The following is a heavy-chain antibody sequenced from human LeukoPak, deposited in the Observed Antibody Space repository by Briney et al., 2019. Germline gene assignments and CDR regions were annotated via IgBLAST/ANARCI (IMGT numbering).Heavy chain of an antibody. Sequence: GGSLRLSCAASGFTFSSYWMSWVRQAPGKGLEWVATVLGSGVPTYYADSVQGRFTISRDNSKNTLYLQMSSLRAEDTAIYYCAKDPNGDYIGTFDIWGQGTTVIVS. CDR2: VLGSGVPT. V-gene: IGHV3-23*01. CDR3: AKDPNGDYIGTFDI. CDR1: GFTFSSYW. J-gene: IGHJ3*02. D-gene: IGHD4-17*01.